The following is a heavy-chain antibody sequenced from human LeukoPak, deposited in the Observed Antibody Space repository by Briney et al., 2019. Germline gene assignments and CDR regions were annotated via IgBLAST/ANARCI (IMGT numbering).Heavy chain of an antibody. Sequence: SETLSLTCSIPGGSIRTGGYYWTWIRQPVGKELEWIGRLSPSVDTIYNTSLKIQVTISVDTSKNQFSLTLYAVTAADTAVYYCARGYPLDYWGQGALVTVSS. CDR1: GGSIRTGGYY. CDR2: LSPSVDT. V-gene: IGHV4-61*02. CDR3: ARGYPLDY. D-gene: IGHD1-14*01. J-gene: IGHJ4*02.